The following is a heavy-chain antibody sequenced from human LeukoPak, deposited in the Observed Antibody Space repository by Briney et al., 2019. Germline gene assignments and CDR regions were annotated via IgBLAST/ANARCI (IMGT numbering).Heavy chain of an antibody. J-gene: IGHJ6*03. CDR3: ARWHYYYYMDV. CDR2: INHSGST. Sequence: SETLSLTCAVYGGSFSGYYWSWIRQPPGKGLEWIGEINHSGSTNYNPSLKSRVTISVDTSKNQFSLKLSSVTAADTAVYYCARWHYYYYMDVWGKGITVTVSS. CDR1: GGSFSGYY. V-gene: IGHV4-34*01.